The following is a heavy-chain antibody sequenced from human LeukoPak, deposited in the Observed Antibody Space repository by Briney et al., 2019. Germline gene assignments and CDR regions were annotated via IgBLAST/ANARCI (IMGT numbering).Heavy chain of an antibody. D-gene: IGHD3-22*01. CDR2: INPNSGGT. V-gene: IGHV1-2*02. CDR3: ARVKTMIVVVTLFDY. Sequence: ASVKVSCKASGYTFTGYYMHWVRQAPGQGLEWMGWINPNSGGTIYAQKFQGRVTMTRDTSISTVYMELSRLRSDDTAVYYCARVKTMIVVVTLFDYWGQGTLVTVSS. CDR1: GYTFTGYY. J-gene: IGHJ4*02.